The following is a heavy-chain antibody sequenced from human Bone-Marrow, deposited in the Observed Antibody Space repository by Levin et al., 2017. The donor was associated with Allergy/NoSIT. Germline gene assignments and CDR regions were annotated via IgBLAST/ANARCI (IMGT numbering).Heavy chain of an antibody. D-gene: IGHD6-6*01. CDR3: ARDSSRNGMDV. CDR1: GFIVSTYD. Sequence: GESLKISCAASGFIVSTYDIHWVRQVVGKGLEWVAEIGTASDSYYSDSVKGRFTISRENSKNSVYLQMNSLRDGDTAVYFCARDSSRNGMDVWGQGTTVTVPS. V-gene: IGHV3-13*01. CDR2: IGTASDS. J-gene: IGHJ6*02.